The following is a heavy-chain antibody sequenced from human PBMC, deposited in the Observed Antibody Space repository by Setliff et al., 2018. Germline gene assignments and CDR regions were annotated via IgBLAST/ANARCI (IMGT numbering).Heavy chain of an antibody. D-gene: IGHD1-26*01. V-gene: IGHV3-33*01. CDR3: ARGAQWGYSGEDYFDY. CDR1: GFTFRDYG. CDR2: IWFDGSNK. Sequence: PGGSLRLSCAAFGFTFRDYGMHWVRQAPGKGLEWVAVIWFDGSNKYYADSLKGRFTISRDNSKNTLYLQMNSLRAEDTAVYYCARGAQWGYSGEDYFDYWGQGTLVTVSS. J-gene: IGHJ4*02.